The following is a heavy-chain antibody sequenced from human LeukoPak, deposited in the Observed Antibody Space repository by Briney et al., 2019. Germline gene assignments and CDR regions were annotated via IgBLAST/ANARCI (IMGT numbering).Heavy chain of an antibody. CDR2: IKQDGSEK. CDR1: GFTFSSYW. V-gene: IGHV3-7*01. J-gene: IGHJ5*02. CDR3: ASTMWWFTAWFDP. Sequence: PGGSLRLSCAASGFTFSSYWMSWVRQAPGKGLEWVANIKQDGSEKYYVDSVKGRFTISRDNAKNSLYLQMNSLRAEDTAVYYCASTMWWFTAWFDPWGQGTLVTVSS. D-gene: IGHD2-21*01.